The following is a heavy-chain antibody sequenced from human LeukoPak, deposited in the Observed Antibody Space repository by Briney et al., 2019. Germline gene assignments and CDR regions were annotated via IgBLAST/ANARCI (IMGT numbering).Heavy chain of an antibody. CDR3: ARDLSSGYGDDAFDI. J-gene: IGHJ3*02. V-gene: IGHV3-11*04. CDR2: ISSSGSTI. CDR1: GFTFSDYY. D-gene: IGHD5-12*01. Sequence: GGSLRLSCAASGFTFSDYYMSWIRQAPGKGLEWVSYISSSGSTIYYADSVKGRFTISRGNAKNSLYLQMNSLRAEDTAVYYCARDLSSGYGDDAFDIWGQGTMVTVSS.